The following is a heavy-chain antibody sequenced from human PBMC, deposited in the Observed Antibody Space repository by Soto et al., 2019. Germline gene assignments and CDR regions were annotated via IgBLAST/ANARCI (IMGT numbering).Heavy chain of an antibody. CDR3: ARDSAVPASGYYYGMDV. J-gene: IGHJ6*02. Sequence: SETLSLPRTGSGGSISRGGYFWGWVRPHPGRGLEWIGYIYYRGSTYYNPSLKSRVTISVDTSKSQFSLKLSSVTAADTAVYYCARDSAVPASGYYYGMDVWGQGTTVTVSS. D-gene: IGHD2-2*01. CDR1: GGSISRGGYF. V-gene: IGHV4-31*03. CDR2: IYYRGST.